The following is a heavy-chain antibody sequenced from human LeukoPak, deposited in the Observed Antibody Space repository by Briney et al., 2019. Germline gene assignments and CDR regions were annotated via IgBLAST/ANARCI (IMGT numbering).Heavy chain of an antibody. D-gene: IGHD1-26*01. CDR2: ISAYNGNT. Sequence: ASVKVSCKASGYTFTSYGISWVRQAPGQGLEWMGWISAYNGNTNYAQKLQGRVTMTTDTSTSTAYMELRSLRSDDTAVYYCAGVALGPYYYYYYMDVWGKGTTVTVSS. J-gene: IGHJ6*03. CDR3: AGVALGPYYYYYYMDV. V-gene: IGHV1-18*01. CDR1: GYTFTSYG.